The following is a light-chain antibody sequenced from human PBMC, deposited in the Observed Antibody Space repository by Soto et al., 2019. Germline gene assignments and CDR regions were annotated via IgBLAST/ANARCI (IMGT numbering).Light chain of an antibody. CDR1: SSNIGAGYD. J-gene: IGLJ2*01. CDR2: GNI. Sequence: QSVLTQPPSVSGAPGQRVTISCTGSSSNIGAGYDVHWYQQVPGTAPKLLIYGNINRPSRVPDRFSGSKSGTSASLAITGLQADDEADYYCQSYDSSLTVVFGGGTKVTVL. V-gene: IGLV1-40*01. CDR3: QSYDSSLTVV.